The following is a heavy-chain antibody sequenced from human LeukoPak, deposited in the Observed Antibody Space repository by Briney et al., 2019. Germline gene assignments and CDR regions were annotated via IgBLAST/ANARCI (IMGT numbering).Heavy chain of an antibody. J-gene: IGHJ5*02. CDR2: INSDGSST. Sequence: GGSLRLSCAASGFTFSSYWMHWVRQAPGKGLVWVSRINSDGSSTTYADSVKGRFTISRDNAKNTLYLQMNSLRAEDTAVYYCARGVGGDSRFDPWGQGTLVTVSS. CDR1: GFTFSSYW. CDR3: ARGVGGDSRFDP. D-gene: IGHD1-26*01. V-gene: IGHV3-74*03.